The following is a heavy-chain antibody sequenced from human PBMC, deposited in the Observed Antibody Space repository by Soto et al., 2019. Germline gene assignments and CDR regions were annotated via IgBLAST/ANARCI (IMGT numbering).Heavy chain of an antibody. Sequence: SETLSLPCTVSGGSISSYCWSRIRQPPGKGLEWIGYIYYSGITDYNPSLKSRVTISVDTSKSQFSLKLSSVTAAVTAVYYCARGGGVYDFEYWGQGTLVTVSS. CDR2: IYYSGIT. V-gene: IGHV4-59*01. J-gene: IGHJ4*02. D-gene: IGHD2-8*02. CDR3: ARGGGVYDFEY. CDR1: GGSISSYC.